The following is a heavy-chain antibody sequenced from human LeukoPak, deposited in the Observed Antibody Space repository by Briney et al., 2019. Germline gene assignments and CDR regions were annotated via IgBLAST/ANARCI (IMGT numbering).Heavy chain of an antibody. J-gene: IGHJ5*02. D-gene: IGHD2-2*01. Sequence: SETLSLTCTVSGGSVSGGSISSYFWSWIRQPPGKGLEWIGYGFYSGSTNYKPSLKSRVTISVETSKNQFSLKLSSGTAADTAVYYCARGGEYLNWFDPWGQGTLVTVSS. CDR2: GFYSGST. CDR1: GGSVSGGSISSYF. V-gene: IGHV4-61*01. CDR3: ARGGEYLNWFDP.